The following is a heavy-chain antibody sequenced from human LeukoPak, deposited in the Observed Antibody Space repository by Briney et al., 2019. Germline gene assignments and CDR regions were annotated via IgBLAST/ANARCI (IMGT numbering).Heavy chain of an antibody. V-gene: IGHV3-7*03. CDR3: ARARYNWNDVADY. D-gene: IGHD1-1*01. Sequence: PGGSLRLSCAASGFTFSSYWMSWVRQAPGKGLEWVANIKQDGSEKYYVDSVKGRFTISRDNAKNSLYLQMNSLRAEDTAVYYCARARYNWNDVADYWGQGTLVTVSS. J-gene: IGHJ4*02. CDR1: GFTFSSYW. CDR2: IKQDGSEK.